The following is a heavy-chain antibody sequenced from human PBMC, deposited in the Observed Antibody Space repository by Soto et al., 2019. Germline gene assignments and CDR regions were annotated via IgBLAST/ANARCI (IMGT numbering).Heavy chain of an antibody. D-gene: IGHD2-8*01. Sequence: ASVKVSCKASGYTFTGYYMHWVRQAPGQGLEWMGWINPNSGGTNYAQKFQGRVTMTRDTSISTAYVELSRLRSDDTAVYYCAREKGLMVYARGYGMDVWGQGTTVTVSS. CDR3: AREKGLMVYARGYGMDV. CDR2: INPNSGGT. J-gene: IGHJ6*02. CDR1: GYTFTGYY. V-gene: IGHV1-2*02.